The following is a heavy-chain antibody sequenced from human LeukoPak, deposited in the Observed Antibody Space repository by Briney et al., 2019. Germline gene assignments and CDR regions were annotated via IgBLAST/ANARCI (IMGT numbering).Heavy chain of an antibody. CDR1: SGSISSSSYY. CDR2: IYYSGST. V-gene: IGHV4-39*01. D-gene: IGHD3-22*01. Sequence: SETLSLTCTVSSGSISSSSYYWGWIRQPPGQGLEWIGTIYYSGSTYYNPSLKSRVTISVDTSKNQFSLKLSSVTAADTAVYYCLGSYYYDSSGYYTDAFDIWGQGTMVTVSS. J-gene: IGHJ3*02. CDR3: LGSYYYDSSGYYTDAFDI.